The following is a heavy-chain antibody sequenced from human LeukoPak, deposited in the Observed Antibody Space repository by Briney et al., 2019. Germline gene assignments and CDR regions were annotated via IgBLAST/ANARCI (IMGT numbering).Heavy chain of an antibody. J-gene: IGHJ4*02. V-gene: IGHV3-53*01. CDR2: IYSGGST. CDR1: GFTVSSNY. Sequence: GGSLRLSCAASGFTVSSNYMSWVRQAPGKGLEWVSVIYSGGSTYYADSVKGRFTISRDNSKNTLYLQMNSLRAEDTAVYYCAXEGRXXYDSSGYYGXDYWGQGTLVTVSS. D-gene: IGHD3-22*01. CDR3: AXEGRXXYDSSGYYGXDY.